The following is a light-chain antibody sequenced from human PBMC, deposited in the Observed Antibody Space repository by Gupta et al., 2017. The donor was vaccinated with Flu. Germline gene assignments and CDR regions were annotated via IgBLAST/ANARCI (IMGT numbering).Light chain of an antibody. CDR2: AAS. Sequence: PFFLAGSLRDQSPHHFPAGQSISNYLNWYQQKPGKAPKPLMFAASRLESGVPSRFTGSGSGTDFTLTISGLQPEDFATYYCQQTYSTPQTFGRGTKVEIK. CDR3: QQTYSTPQT. V-gene: IGKV1-39*01. J-gene: IGKJ1*01. CDR1: QSISNY.